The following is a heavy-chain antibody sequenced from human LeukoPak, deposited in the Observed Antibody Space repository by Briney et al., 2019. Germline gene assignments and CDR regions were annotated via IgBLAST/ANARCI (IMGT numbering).Heavy chain of an antibody. Sequence: PSETLSLTCTVSGGSISSYYWSWIRQPPGKRLEWIGYIHNSGSTKYNPSLKSRVTISLDTSKNHFSLKLTSVTAADTAVYYCARPPSGSDDAFDIWGQGTMVTVSS. CDR3: ARPPSGSDDAFDI. CDR1: GGSISSYY. D-gene: IGHD7-27*01. J-gene: IGHJ3*02. V-gene: IGHV4-59*08. CDR2: IHNSGST.